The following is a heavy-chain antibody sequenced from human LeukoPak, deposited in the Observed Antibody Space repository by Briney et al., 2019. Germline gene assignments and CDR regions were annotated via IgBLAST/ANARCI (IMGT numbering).Heavy chain of an antibody. D-gene: IGHD6-19*01. CDR3: AKRTSIAVASWYFDL. CDR2: ISGSGGST. J-gene: IGHJ2*01. V-gene: IGHV3-23*01. Sequence: GGSLRLSCATSGFTFSSFPMTWVRQAPGKGLEWVSAISGSGGSTYYADSVKGRFTISRDNSKNTLYLQMNSLRAEDTAVYYCAKRTSIAVASWYFDLWGRGTLVTVSS. CDR1: GFTFSSFP.